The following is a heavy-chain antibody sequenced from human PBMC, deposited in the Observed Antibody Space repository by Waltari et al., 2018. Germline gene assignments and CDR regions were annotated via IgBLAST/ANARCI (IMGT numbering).Heavy chain of an antibody. CDR1: GGTFSSYA. D-gene: IGHD5-12*01. V-gene: IGHV1-69*10. Sequence: QVQLVQSGAEVKKPGSSVKVSCKASGGTFSSYAISWVRQAPGQGLEWMGGTIPILGIANYAQKFQGRVTITADKSTSTAYMELSSLRSEDTAVYYCARVHRDGYKGDAFDIWGQGTMVTVSS. J-gene: IGHJ3*02. CDR2: TIPILGIA. CDR3: ARVHRDGYKGDAFDI.